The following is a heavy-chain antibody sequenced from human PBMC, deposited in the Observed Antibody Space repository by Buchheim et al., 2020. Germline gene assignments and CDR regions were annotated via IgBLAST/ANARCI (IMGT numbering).Heavy chain of an antibody. J-gene: IGHJ6*02. V-gene: IGHV1-46*01. Sequence: QVQLVQSGAEVKKPGASVKVSCKASGYTFTSYYMHWVRQAPGQGLEWMGIINPSGGSTSYAQKFQGRVTMTRDTSTSTVFMELSSLRSEDTAVYYCARFRGFGVVINYYYYGMDVWGQGTT. CDR2: INPSGGST. CDR1: GYTFTSYY. CDR3: ARFRGFGVVINYYYYGMDV. D-gene: IGHD3-3*01.